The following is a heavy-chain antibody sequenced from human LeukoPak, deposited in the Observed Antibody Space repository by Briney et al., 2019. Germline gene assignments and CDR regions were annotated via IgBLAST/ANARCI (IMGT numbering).Heavy chain of an antibody. J-gene: IGHJ4*02. CDR2: INHSGST. D-gene: IGHD3-22*01. CDR3: ARRIVVVRKFDY. V-gene: IGHV4-34*01. Sequence: SETLSLTCAVYGGSFSGYYWSWIRQPPGKGLEWIGEINHSGSTNYNPSLKSRVTISVDTSKNQFSLKLSSVTAADTAVYYCARRIVVVRKFDYWGQGTLVTASS. CDR1: GGSFSGYY.